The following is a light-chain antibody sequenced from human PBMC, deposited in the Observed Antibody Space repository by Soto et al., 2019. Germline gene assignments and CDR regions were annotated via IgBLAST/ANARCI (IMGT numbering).Light chain of an antibody. CDR2: DAS. J-gene: IGKJ2*01. CDR1: QSISSW. CDR3: QQHNSYPNT. Sequence: DIQMTQSPSTLSASVGDRVTITCRASQSISSWLAWYQQRPGKAPKLLIYDASTLESGVPSRFSGSGSGTEFTLTISSLQPDDFAPYYCQQHNSYPNTFGLGTTLESK. V-gene: IGKV1-5*01.